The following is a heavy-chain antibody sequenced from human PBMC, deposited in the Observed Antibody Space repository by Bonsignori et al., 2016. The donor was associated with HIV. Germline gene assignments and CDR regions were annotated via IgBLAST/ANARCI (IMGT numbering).Heavy chain of an antibody. D-gene: IGHD1-26*01. J-gene: IGHJ6*03. V-gene: IGHV3-48*03. Sequence: EVQLVQAGGGLVQPGGSLRLSCSASGFTFSNSHMNWVRQAPGKGLEWVSYISDSGDTAYYTDSVKGRFTISRDNAKNSVSLQMNSLAAGDTAVYYCARVWGYYYYYMDIWG. CDR3: ARVWGYYYYYMDI. CDR2: ISDSGDTA. CDR1: GFTFSNSH.